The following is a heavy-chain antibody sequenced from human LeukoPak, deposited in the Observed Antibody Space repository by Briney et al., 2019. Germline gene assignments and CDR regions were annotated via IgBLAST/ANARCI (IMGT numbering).Heavy chain of an antibody. D-gene: IGHD6-19*01. CDR1: GFTFSSYA. J-gene: IGHJ4*02. Sequence: PGGSLRLSCAASGFTFSSYAMNWARQAPGKGLEWVSGISGSGGTTYYADSMKGRFTISRDNSKNTLYLQMNSLRGEDTAVYYCAKWGIAVAGTRFHYFDYWGQGTLVTVSS. CDR3: AKWGIAVAGTRFHYFDY. V-gene: IGHV3-23*01. CDR2: ISGSGGTT.